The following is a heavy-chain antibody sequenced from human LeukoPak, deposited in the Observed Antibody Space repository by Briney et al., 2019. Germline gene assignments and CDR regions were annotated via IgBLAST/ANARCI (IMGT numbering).Heavy chain of an antibody. CDR1: GYIFDGYG. V-gene: IGHV3-20*04. CDR3: VRLGRDGYTYGAAY. J-gene: IGHJ1*01. D-gene: IGHD5-24*01. CDR2: INWNGWST. Sequence: PGGSLRLSCAGSGYIFDGYGMRWVRQAPAKGLEWVAGINWNGWSTGYAASVKGRCTISRDNAKTALYLEMNSLRVEDTAFYYCVRLGRDGYTYGAAYWGQGALVSVSS.